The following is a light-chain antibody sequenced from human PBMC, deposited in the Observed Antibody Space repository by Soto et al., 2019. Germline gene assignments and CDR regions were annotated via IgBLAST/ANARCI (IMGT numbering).Light chain of an antibody. J-gene: IGLJ1*01. CDR1: SSDVGGYTF. CDR2: EVS. Sequence: QSALTQPASVSGSPGQSITISCTGTSSDVGGYTFVSWYQQHPGKAPKLMIYEVSNRPSGVSNRFSGSKSGNTASLTVSGLQAEDEGDYYCCSYGGGNNFYVFGTGTKVTVL. CDR3: CSYGGGNNFYV. V-gene: IGLV2-14*01.